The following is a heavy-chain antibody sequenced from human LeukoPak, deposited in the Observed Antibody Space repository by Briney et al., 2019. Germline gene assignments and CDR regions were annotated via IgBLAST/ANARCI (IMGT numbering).Heavy chain of an antibody. D-gene: IGHD3-22*01. J-gene: IGHJ5*02. CDR1: GFTVRSNY. Sequence: GGSLRLSCAASGFTVRSNYMTWVRQAPGKGLEWVSLIYSGGSTYYADSVKGRFTISRDNSKNTLYLQMNSLRAEDTAVYYCARDLGQYYDTSDNWFDPWGQGTLVTVSS. CDR3: ARDLGQYYDTSDNWFDP. V-gene: IGHV3-66*01. CDR2: IYSGGST.